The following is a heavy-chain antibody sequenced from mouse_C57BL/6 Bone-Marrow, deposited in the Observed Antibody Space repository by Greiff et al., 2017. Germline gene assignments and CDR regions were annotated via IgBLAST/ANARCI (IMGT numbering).Heavy chain of an antibody. CDR1: GFTFSSYA. CDR3: AREGWLGFAY. Sequence: EVQRVESGGCLVKPGGSLKLSCAASGFTFSSYAMSWVRQTPEKRLEWVATISDGGSYTYYPDNVKGRFTISRDNAKNNLYLQKSHLKSEDTAMYYCAREGWLGFAYWGQGTLVTVSA. J-gene: IGHJ3*01. V-gene: IGHV5-4*01. D-gene: IGHD2-3*01. CDR2: ISDGGSYT.